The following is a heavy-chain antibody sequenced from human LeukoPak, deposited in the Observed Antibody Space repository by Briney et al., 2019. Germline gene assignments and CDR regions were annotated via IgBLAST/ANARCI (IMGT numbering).Heavy chain of an antibody. J-gene: IGHJ4*02. CDR2: ISDDGERK. V-gene: IGHV3-30*18. Sequence: GGSLRLSCVASGFTFSNYYMHWVRQAPGKGLEWVAIISDDGERKFYADSVRGRITISRDKSMNTLFLQMNSLRADDTAVYFCAKDLSGHWCIDYWGQGTLVTVSS. D-gene: IGHD4/OR15-4a*01. CDR3: AKDLSGHWCIDY. CDR1: GFTFSNYY.